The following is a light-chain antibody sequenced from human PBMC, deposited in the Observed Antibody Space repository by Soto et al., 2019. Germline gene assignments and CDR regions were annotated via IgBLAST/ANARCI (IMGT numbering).Light chain of an antibody. CDR1: SADVGGYSY. Sequence: QSALTQPRSVSGSPGQSVTISCTGTSADVGGYSYVAWYQQHPDKAPKVMIYDVSKRPSGVPDRFSGSKSGNTASLTISGLQAEDEADYYCSSYTSSNTLVFGTGTKLTVL. J-gene: IGLJ1*01. CDR3: SSYTSSNTLV. CDR2: DVS. V-gene: IGLV2-11*01.